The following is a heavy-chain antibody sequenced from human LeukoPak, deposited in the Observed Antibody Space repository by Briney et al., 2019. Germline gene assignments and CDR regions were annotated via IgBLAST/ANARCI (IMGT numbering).Heavy chain of an antibody. D-gene: IGHD4-17*01. CDR1: GGSFSGYY. V-gene: IGHV4-34*01. CDR2: INHSGST. J-gene: IGHJ4*02. Sequence: PSETLSLTCAVYGGSFSGYYWSWIRQPPGKGLEWIGEINHSGSTNYNPSLKSRVTISVDTSKNQFSLKLSSVTAADTAVYYCARGTMTTVTYYFDGGGQGTLVTVSS. CDR3: ARGTMTTVTYYFDG.